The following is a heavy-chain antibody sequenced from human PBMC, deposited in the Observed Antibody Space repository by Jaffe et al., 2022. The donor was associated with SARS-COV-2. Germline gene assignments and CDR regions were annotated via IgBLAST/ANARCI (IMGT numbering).Heavy chain of an antibody. CDR2: IYPGDSDT. V-gene: IGHV5-51*01. CDR1: GYSFTSYW. CDR3: ARLPKETYSSSWPKRAWFDP. J-gene: IGHJ5*02. D-gene: IGHD6-13*01. Sequence: EVQLVQSGAEVKKPGESLKISCKGSGYSFTSYWIGWVRQMPGKGLEWMGIIYPGDSDTRYSPSFQGQVTISADKSISTAYLQWSSLKASDTAMYYCARLPKETYSSSWPKRAWFDPWGQGTLVTVSS.